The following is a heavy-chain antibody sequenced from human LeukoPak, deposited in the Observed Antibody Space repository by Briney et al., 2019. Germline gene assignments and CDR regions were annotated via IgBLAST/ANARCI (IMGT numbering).Heavy chain of an antibody. D-gene: IGHD3-3*01. V-gene: IGHV3-30*04. J-gene: IGHJ3*02. CDR2: ISHDGSKR. CDR1: GFSFSYYL. CDR3: ARVGTMSGAYDALDI. Sequence: GGSLRLSCAASGFSFSYYLIHWVRQVPGKGLEWVASISHDGSKRDFADSVKGRFTISRDNSKNTLYLLVNSLRVEDTAVYYCARVGTMSGAYDALDIWGQGTLVTVSS.